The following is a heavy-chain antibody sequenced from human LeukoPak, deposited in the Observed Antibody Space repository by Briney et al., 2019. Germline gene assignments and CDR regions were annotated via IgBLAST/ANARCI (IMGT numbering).Heavy chain of an antibody. J-gene: IGHJ4*02. CDR1: GFTVSNNY. V-gene: IGHV3-53*01. D-gene: IGHD3-16*01. Sequence: GGSLRLSCAASGFTVSNNYMSWVRQAPGKGLEWVSVIYSGGSTYYTDSVKGRFTISRDTSKDTLYLQMNSLRAEDTAVYYCAAQGVFSHGGYWGQGILVTVSS. CDR3: AAQGVFSHGGY. CDR2: IYSGGST.